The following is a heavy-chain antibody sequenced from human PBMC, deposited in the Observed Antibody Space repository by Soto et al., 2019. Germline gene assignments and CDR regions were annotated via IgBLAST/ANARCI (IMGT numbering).Heavy chain of an antibody. D-gene: IGHD3-3*01. Sequence: SETLSLTCTVSGGSISSSSYYWGWIRQPPGKGLEWIGSIYYSGSTYYNPSLKSRVTISVDTSKNQFSLQLSSVTAADTAVYYCARKYDFWSGYYYFDYWGQGTLVTVSS. V-gene: IGHV4-39*01. J-gene: IGHJ4*02. CDR2: IYYSGST. CDR3: ARKYDFWSGYYYFDY. CDR1: GGSISSSSYY.